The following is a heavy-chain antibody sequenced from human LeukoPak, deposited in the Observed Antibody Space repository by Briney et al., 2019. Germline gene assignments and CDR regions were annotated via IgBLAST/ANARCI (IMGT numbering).Heavy chain of an antibody. CDR2: IYYSGTT. D-gene: IGHD6-19*01. V-gene: IGHV4-39*07. J-gene: IGHJ5*02. Sequence: TSETLSLTCTVSGDSVSSSSYYWGWIRQPPGKGLEWIGSIYYSGTTSYNPSLKSRVTISVDTSKNQISLKLSSVTAADTAVYYCARGSGWYVGYVWFDPWGQGTLVTVSS. CDR1: GDSVSSSSYY. CDR3: ARGSGWYVGYVWFDP.